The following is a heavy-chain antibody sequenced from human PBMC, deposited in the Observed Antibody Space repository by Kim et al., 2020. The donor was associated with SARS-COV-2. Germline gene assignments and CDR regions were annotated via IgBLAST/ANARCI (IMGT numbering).Heavy chain of an antibody. CDR3: ARVGPTVTTSYFDY. Sequence: EQKLQGRVTMTTDTSTSTAYMELRSRRSDDTAVYYCARVGPTVTTSYFDYWGQGTLVTVSS. D-gene: IGHD4-17*01. J-gene: IGHJ4*02. V-gene: IGHV1-18*01.